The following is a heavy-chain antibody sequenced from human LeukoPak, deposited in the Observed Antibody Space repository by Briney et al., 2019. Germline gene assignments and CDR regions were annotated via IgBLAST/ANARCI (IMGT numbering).Heavy chain of an antibody. V-gene: IGHV3-23*01. CDR3: AKDRWNPAMAHFEY. CDR1: GVAFSSYA. D-gene: IGHD5-18*01. J-gene: IGHJ4*02. CDR2: ITGSSDRT. Sequence: GGSLRLSCEASGVAFSSYARSWVRQAPGKGLEWVSGITGSSDRTYYAASVKGPFTISRDNSKNTMYLQMNSLRLEETAIYYCAKDRWNPAMAHFEYWGQGTLVTVSS.